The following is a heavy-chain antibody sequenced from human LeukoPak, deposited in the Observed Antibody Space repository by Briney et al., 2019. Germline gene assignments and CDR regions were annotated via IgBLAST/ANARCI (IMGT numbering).Heavy chain of an antibody. CDR3: ARAELAHWGYYFDY. D-gene: IGHD3-16*01. CDR2: ICNGRSYI. J-gene: IGHJ4*02. V-gene: IGHV3-48*03. Sequence: RGSLRLSCAASGFTSSSFEMNWVRQAPEEGLGWVSYICNGRSYIYYADSVKGRFTISRDNAKNSLYLQMNSLRAEDTAVYYCARAELAHWGYYFDYWGQGTLVTVSS. CDR1: GFTSSSFE.